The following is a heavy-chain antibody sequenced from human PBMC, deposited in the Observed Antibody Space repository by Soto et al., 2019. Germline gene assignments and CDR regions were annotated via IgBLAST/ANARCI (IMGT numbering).Heavy chain of an antibody. D-gene: IGHD2-15*01. CDR1: GYTFTSYD. J-gene: IGHJ5*02. CDR2: ISAYNGNT. CDR3: ARVVVVAADRFDP. Sequence: ASVKVSCKASGYTFTSYDINWVRQATGQGLEWMGWISAYNGNTNYPQKLQGRVTMTTDTSTSTAYMELRSLRSDDTAVYYCARVVVVAADRFDPWGQGTLVTVSS. V-gene: IGHV1-18*01.